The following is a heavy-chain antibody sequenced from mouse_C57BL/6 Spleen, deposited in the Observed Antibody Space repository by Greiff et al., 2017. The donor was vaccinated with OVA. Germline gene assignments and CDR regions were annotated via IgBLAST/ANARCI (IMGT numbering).Heavy chain of an antibody. J-gene: IGHJ3*01. V-gene: IGHV5-17*01. CDR1: GFTFSDYG. D-gene: IGHD2-5*01. CDR2: ISSGSSTI. CDR3: ARSGSNFVAY. Sequence: EVKLVESGGGLVKPGGSLKLSCAASGFTFSDYGMHWVRQAPEKGLEWVAYISSGSSTIYYADTVKGRFTISRDNAKNTLFLQMTSLRSEDTAMYYCARSGSNFVAYWGQGTLVTVSA.